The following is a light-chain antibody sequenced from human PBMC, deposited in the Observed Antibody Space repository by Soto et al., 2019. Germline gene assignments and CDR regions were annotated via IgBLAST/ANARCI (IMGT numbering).Light chain of an antibody. CDR1: QSISVH. J-gene: IGKJ2*01. CDR2: AAS. CDR3: QQSYITPYT. Sequence: DIQMTQSPSSLSASVRDTVTITCRASQSISVHLNWYQQKPGEVPKLLIYAASNLHSGVPSGFSGSGSETDFALTISSLQPEDFATYYCQQSYITPYTFGQGTRLEIK. V-gene: IGKV1-39*01.